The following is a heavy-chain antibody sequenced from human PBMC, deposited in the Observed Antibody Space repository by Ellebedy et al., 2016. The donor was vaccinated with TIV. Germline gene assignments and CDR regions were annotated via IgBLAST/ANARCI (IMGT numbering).Heavy chain of an antibody. D-gene: IGHD1-26*01. CDR1: GFTLRTYG. J-gene: IGHJ6*02. Sequence: GESLKISCAASGFTLRTYGPHWVRQAPGKGPERVAFISDDGTEQYYADSVKGRFTISRDISKNTFYLQMNSLRADDTAVYFCAEEGGPSRGASGMDVWGQGTTVSVSS. CDR2: ISDDGTEQ. CDR3: AEEGGPSRGASGMDV. V-gene: IGHV3-30*18.